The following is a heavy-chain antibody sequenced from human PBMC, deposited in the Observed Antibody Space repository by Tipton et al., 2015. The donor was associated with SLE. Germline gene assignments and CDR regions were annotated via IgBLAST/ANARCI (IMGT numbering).Heavy chain of an antibody. J-gene: IGHJ4*02. Sequence: SLRLSCAASGFTFSSYAMSWARQAPGKGLEWVSAISGSGGSTYYADSVKGRFTISRDNSKNTLYLQMNSLRAEDTAVYYCAKDLKGHGGPLDYWGQGTLVTVSS. CDR2: ISGSGGST. D-gene: IGHD2-15*01. V-gene: IGHV3-23*01. CDR1: GFTFSSYA. CDR3: AKDLKGHGGPLDY.